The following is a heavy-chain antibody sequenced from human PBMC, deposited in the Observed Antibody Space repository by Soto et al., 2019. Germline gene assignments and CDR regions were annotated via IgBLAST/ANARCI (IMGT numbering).Heavy chain of an antibody. V-gene: IGHV4-31*11. J-gene: IGHJ3*02. CDR1: GGSISSGGYS. CDR2: IYYSGST. Sequence: SETLSLTCAVSGGSISSGGYSWSWIRQPPGKGLEWIGYIYYSGSTYYNPSLKSRVTISVDTSKNQFSLKLSSVTAADTAVYYCAREYSRSFVAFDILGQGTIV. CDR3: AREYSRSFVAFDI. D-gene: IGHD6-13*01.